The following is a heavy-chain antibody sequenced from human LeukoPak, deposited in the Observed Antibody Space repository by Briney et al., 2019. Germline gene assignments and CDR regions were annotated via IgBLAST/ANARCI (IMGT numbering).Heavy chain of an antibody. D-gene: IGHD6-19*01. CDR2: INPNSGGT. CDR3: ARARIAVADYYFDY. J-gene: IGHJ4*02. CDR1: GYTFTGYY. Sequence: ASVKVSCKASGYTFTGYYMHWVRQAPGQGLEWMGWINPNSGGTNYAQKFQGWVTMTRDTSISTAYMELSRLRSDDTAVYYCARARIAVADYYFDYWGRGTLVTVSS. V-gene: IGHV1-2*04.